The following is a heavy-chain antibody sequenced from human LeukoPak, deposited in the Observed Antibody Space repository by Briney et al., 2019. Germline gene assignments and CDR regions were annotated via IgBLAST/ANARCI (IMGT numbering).Heavy chain of an antibody. Sequence: VASVKVSCKASGYTFTGYYMHWVRQAPGQGLEWMGWINPNSGNTGYAQKFQGRVTITADKSTSTAYMELSSLRSEDTAVYYCARANTATAYYYYYMDVWGKGTTVTVSS. CDR3: ARANTATAYYYYYMDV. D-gene: IGHD5-18*01. V-gene: IGHV1-8*03. CDR2: INPNSGNT. CDR1: GYTFTGYY. J-gene: IGHJ6*03.